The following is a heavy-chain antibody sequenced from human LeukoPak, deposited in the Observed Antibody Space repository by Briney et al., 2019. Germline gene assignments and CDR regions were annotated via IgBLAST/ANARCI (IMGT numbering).Heavy chain of an antibody. Sequence: ASVKVSCKASGYTFTSYYMHWVRQATGQGLEWMGWMSPNSGNTGYAQKFQGRVTMTRNTSISTAYMELSSLRSEDTAVYYCARGSRYSSSWYPPEYFQHWGQGTLVTVSS. J-gene: IGHJ1*01. CDR1: GYTFTSYY. CDR2: MSPNSGNT. CDR3: ARGSRYSSSWYPPEYFQH. V-gene: IGHV1-8*02. D-gene: IGHD6-13*01.